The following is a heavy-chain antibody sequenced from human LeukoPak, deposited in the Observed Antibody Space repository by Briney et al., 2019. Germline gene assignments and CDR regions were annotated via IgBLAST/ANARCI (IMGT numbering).Heavy chain of an antibody. D-gene: IGHD2/OR15-2a*01. CDR1: GYTFTAHY. Sequence: VASVKVSCKASGYTFTAHYLHWVRQAPGQGLEWVGWIHPNSGDTQQLQKFQGRVTMTRDTSTSTAYMELTSLTSDDTAVYFCVPHIYCRHDYLPFAYWGQGTLVNVSS. J-gene: IGHJ4*02. V-gene: IGHV1-2*02. CDR3: VPHIYCRHDYLPFAY. CDR2: IHPNSGDT.